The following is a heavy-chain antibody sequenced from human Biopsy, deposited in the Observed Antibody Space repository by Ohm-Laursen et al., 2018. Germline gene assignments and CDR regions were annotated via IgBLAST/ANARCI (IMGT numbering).Heavy chain of an antibody. CDR2: MYFSGNT. V-gene: IGHV4-39*01. J-gene: IGHJ4*02. CDR3: ARQGDSERSFDY. Sequence: SETLSLTCSVSGGSISRSSYNWGWIRLPPGNGLEWIGSMYFSGNTYYNPSLKSRVNITVDTSKNKFSLNLSSVTAADTAVYYCARQGDSERSFDYWGQGTLVTVSS. CDR1: GGSISRSSYN. D-gene: IGHD3-10*01.